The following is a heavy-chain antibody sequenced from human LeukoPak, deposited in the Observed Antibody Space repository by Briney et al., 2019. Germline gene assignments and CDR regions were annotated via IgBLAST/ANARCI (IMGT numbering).Heavy chain of an antibody. J-gene: IGHJ4*02. D-gene: IGHD3-10*01. CDR2: IYHSGST. CDR1: GYSISSGYY. V-gene: IGHV4-38-2*02. Sequence: PSQTLSLTCAVAGYSISSGYYWGWMRQPPGKRLEWIGGIYHSGSTYYNPSLKSRVTMSVDTSKNQFSLKLGSVTAADTAVYYCARETSYYYGSGSYFHWGQGTLVTVSS. CDR3: ARETSYYYGSGSYFH.